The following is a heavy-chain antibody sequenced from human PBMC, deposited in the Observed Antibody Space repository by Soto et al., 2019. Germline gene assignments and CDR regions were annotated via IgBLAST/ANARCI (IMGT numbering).Heavy chain of an antibody. V-gene: IGHV3-33*01. CDR3: ARGDYYDSSGPFSDAFDI. D-gene: IGHD3-22*01. CDR1: GFTFSNYG. J-gene: IGHJ3*02. CDR2: IWYDGSNK. Sequence: GGSLRVSCAASGFTFSNYGMHWVRQAPGKGLEWVAIIWYDGSNKYYADSVKGRFTISRDNSKNTLYLQMNSLRAEDTAVYYCARGDYYDSSGPFSDAFDIWGQGTMVTVSS.